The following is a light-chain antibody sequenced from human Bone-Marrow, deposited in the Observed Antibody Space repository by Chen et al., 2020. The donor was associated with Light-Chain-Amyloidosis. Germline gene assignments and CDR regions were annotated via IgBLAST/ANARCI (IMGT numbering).Light chain of an antibody. Sequence: SYVLTQPSSVSVAPGQTATIACGGNNIGSTSVHWYQQTPGQAPLLVVYDDSDRPSGIPERLSGSNSGNMATLTISRVEAGDEADYDCQVWDRSSDRPVFGGGTKLTVL. J-gene: IGLJ3*02. CDR3: QVWDRSSDRPV. CDR2: DDS. CDR1: NIGSTS. V-gene: IGLV3-21*02.